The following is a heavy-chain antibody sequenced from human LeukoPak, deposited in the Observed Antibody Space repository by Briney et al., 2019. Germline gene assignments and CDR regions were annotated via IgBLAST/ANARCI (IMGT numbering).Heavy chain of an antibody. CDR3: AKGLGLRQQLVPYDY. CDR1: GFSFSIYA. J-gene: IGHJ4*02. D-gene: IGHD6-13*01. V-gene: IGHV3-23*01. CDR2: ISGSGSRT. Sequence: SGGSLRLSCAASGFSFSIYAMNWVRQAPGKGLEWVSGISGSGSRTYYGDSVKGRFTISRDNSKNTLALQMNSLRAEDTAIYYCAKGLGLRQQLVPYDYWGQGTLVTVSS.